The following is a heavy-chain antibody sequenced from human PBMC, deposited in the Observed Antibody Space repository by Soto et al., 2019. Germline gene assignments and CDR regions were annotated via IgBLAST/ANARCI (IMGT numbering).Heavy chain of an antibody. Sequence: PSETLSLTCPVSGGSINYNIYYWVWIRQPPGKVLEWVGGIFYTGTTYYSPSLKDRVTISVDTSKNSFSLNLTSVTAADTAVYFCARLVVVAPVANAWGQGTLVTVSS. CDR3: ARLVVVAPVANA. CDR1: GGSINYNIYY. CDR2: IFYTGTT. J-gene: IGHJ5*02. D-gene: IGHD2-15*01. V-gene: IGHV4-39*02.